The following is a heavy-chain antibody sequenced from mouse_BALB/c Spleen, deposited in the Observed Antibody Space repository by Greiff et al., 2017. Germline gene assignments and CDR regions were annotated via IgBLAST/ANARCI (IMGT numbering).Heavy chain of an antibody. J-gene: IGHJ4*01. CDR2: IYPGDGDT. V-gene: IGHV1-82*01. CDR3: ASGGHAMDY. CDR1: GYAFSSSW. Sequence: VQLQQSGPELVKPGASVKISCTASGYAFSSSWMNWVKQRPGQGLEWIGRIYPGDGDTNYNGKFKGKATLTADKSSSTAYMQLSSLTSVDSAVYFCASGGHAMDYWGQGTSVTVSS.